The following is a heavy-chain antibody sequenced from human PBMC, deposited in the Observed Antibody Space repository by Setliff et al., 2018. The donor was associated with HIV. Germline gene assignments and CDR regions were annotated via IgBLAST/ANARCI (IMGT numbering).Heavy chain of an antibody. CDR1: GDSMNYYY. J-gene: IGHJ4*02. CDR3: ARRIDRGGYSLRFDY. CDR2: ISSSGIS. Sequence: SETLSLTCTVPGDSMNYYYWSWVRQPAGKTLEWLGRISSSGISTYNFSLRSRVTMSIDTSKNQFFLRLTSVTAADTAVYYCARRIDRGGYSLRFDYWGQGTLVTVSS. V-gene: IGHV4-4*07. D-gene: IGHD3-22*01.